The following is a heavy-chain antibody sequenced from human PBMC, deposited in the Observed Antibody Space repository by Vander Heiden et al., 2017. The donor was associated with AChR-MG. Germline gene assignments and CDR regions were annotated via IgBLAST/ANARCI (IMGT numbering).Heavy chain of an antibody. V-gene: IGHV3-11*01. CDR1: GFTFSDYH. J-gene: IGHJ4*02. CDR2: ISSSGSSL. CDR3: VRGETAFAY. Sequence: QVQVVESGGGFVKPGGSLRLSCAASGFTFSDYHMSWIRQAPGKGLEWLSYISSSGSSLYYADSVKGRFTISRDNAKNSLYLQMNSLRVEDTAVYYCVRGETAFAYWGQGALVTVSS. D-gene: IGHD3-16*01.